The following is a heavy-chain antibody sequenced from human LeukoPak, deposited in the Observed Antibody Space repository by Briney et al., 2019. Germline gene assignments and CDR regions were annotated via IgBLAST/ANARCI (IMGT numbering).Heavy chain of an antibody. CDR2: VAFEGSR. J-gene: IGHJ4*02. V-gene: IGHV3-23*01. CDR1: GFAFSSHS. Sequence: GGSLRLSCAASGFAFSSHSMTWVRQAPGKGLEWVALVAFEGSRLYAASVKGRFTISRDNSENMLYLQMNSLRAEDTAVYYCAKAHSSGWYDYFDYWGQGTLVTVSS. D-gene: IGHD6-19*01. CDR3: AKAHSSGWYDYFDY.